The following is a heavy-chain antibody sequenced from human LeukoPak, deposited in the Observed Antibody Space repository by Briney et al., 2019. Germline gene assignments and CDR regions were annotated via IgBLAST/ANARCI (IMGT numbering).Heavy chain of an antibody. V-gene: IGHV3-53*01. CDR3: ARLAGSSGLAGGFDI. CDR1: GFTVSSNY. J-gene: IGHJ3*02. Sequence: GRSLRLSCAASGFTVSSNYMSWVRQAPGKGLEWVSVIYSGGSTYYADSVKGRFTISRDNSKNTLYLQMNSLRAEDTAVYYCARLAGSSGLAGGFDIWGQGTMVTVSS. D-gene: IGHD3-22*01. CDR2: IYSGGST.